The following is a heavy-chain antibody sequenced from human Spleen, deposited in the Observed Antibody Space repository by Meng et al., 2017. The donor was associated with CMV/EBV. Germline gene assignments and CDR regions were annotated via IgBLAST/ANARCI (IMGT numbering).Heavy chain of an antibody. Sequence: GESLKISCAASGYTFTGYYMHWVRQAPGQGLEWMGWINPNSGGTNYAQKFQGRVTMTRDTSISTAYMELSRLRSDDTAVYYCARSYCSSTSCLLYYYYGMDVWGQGTTVTVSS. CDR1: GYTFTGYY. J-gene: IGHJ6*02. CDR2: INPNSGGT. V-gene: IGHV1-2*02. D-gene: IGHD2-2*01. CDR3: ARSYCSSTSCLLYYYYGMDV.